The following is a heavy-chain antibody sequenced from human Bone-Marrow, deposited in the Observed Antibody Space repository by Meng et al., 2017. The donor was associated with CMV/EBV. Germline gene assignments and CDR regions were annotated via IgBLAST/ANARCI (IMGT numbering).Heavy chain of an antibody. CDR2: ISSSGSTI. CDR3: ARDLVVYYYYGMDV. CDR1: GFTFSSYE. D-gene: IGHD3-22*01. Sequence: GGSLRLSCAASGFTFSSYEMNWVRQAPGKGLEWVSYISSSGSTIYYADSVKGRFTISRDNAKNSLYLQMNSLRAEDTAVYYCARDLVVYYYYGMDVWGQGTTVTVSS. J-gene: IGHJ6*02. V-gene: IGHV3-48*03.